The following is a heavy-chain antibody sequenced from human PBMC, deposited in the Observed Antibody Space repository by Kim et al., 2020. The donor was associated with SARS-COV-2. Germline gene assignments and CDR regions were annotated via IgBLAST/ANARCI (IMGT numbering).Heavy chain of an antibody. Sequence: SETLSLTCAVYGGSFSGYYWSWIRQPPGKGLEWIGEINHSGSTNYNPSLKSRVTISVDTSKNQFSLKLSSVTAADTAVYYCARGLGTTVTTGGNWFDPWG. D-gene: IGHD4-17*01. CDR3: ARGLGTTVTTGGNWFDP. CDR1: GGSFSGYY. CDR2: INHSGST. V-gene: IGHV4-34*01. J-gene: IGHJ5*02.